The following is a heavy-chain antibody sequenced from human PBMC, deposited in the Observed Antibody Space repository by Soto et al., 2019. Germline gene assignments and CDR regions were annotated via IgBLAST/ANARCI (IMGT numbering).Heavy chain of an antibody. CDR2: ISNDGSNP. V-gene: IGHV3-30-3*01. CDR1: GFTFSKYA. D-gene: IGHD3-22*01. CDR3: ARTGYDRSGYFVEYYFDY. J-gene: IGHJ4*02. Sequence: QVQLVESGGGVVQPERSLRLSCAASGFTFSKYAMHWVRQARGTGLEWVAVISNDGSNPYYADSVKGRFTISRDNSKNTLYLQMNSLREEGTAVYYCARTGYDRSGYFVEYYFDYWGQGTLVTVSS.